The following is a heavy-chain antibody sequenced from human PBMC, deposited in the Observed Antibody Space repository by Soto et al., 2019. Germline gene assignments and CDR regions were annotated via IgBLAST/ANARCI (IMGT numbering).Heavy chain of an antibody. CDR3: ARVVVAAQGGLFDP. V-gene: IGHV4-30-2*01. Sequence: QLQLQESGSGLVRPSQTLSLTCAVSGGSISSGDYCWSWIRQPPGKGLEWVGYNYNSGSTHYNPYLKSRVPISVDRSKNQFSLKLTSVTAADTAVYYCARVVVAAQGGLFDPWGQGTLVTVSS. CDR1: GGSISSGDYC. D-gene: IGHD2-15*01. J-gene: IGHJ5*02. CDR2: NYNSGST.